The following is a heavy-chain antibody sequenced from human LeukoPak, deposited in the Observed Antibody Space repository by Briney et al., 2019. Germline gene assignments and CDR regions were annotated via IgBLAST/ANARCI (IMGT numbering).Heavy chain of an antibody. V-gene: IGHV3-30-3*01. Sequence: GGSLRLSCAASGFTFSSYAMHWVRQAPGKGLEWVAVISYDGSNKYYADSVKGRFTISRDNSKNTLYLQMNSLRAEDTAVYYCAGATGYYDFWSGPSYAFDIWGQGTMVTVSS. J-gene: IGHJ3*02. CDR3: AGATGYYDFWSGPSYAFDI. CDR2: ISYDGSNK. CDR1: GFTFSSYA. D-gene: IGHD3-3*01.